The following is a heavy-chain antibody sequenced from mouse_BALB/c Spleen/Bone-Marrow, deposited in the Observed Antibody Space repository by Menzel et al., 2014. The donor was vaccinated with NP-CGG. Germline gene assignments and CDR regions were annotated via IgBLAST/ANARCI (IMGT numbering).Heavy chain of an antibody. J-gene: IGHJ1*01. CDR2: IYPGGGNT. Sequence: LVESGPELVKPGASVKISCKASGYTFTDYYINWVKQKPGQGLEWIGWIYPGGGNTKYNEKFKGKATLTVDTSSSTAYMQLSSLTSEDTAVYFCARPPYYYGSSYYWHFDVWGAGTTVTVSS. CDR1: GYTFTDYY. V-gene: IGHV1-84*02. D-gene: IGHD1-1*01. CDR3: ARPPYYYGSSYYWHFDV.